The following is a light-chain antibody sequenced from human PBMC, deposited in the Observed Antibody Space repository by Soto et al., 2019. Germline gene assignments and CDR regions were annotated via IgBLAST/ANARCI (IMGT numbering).Light chain of an antibody. CDR2: KAS. CDR3: QQYKIGGT. Sequence: DIQMTQSPSTLSASVGDRVTITCRASQSISSWLAWYQQKPGKAPKLLIYKASSLESGVPSRFSGSGSGTEFTLTISSLQPDDFATYYCQQYKIGGTFGQGTKVDIK. J-gene: IGKJ1*01. V-gene: IGKV1-5*03. CDR1: QSISSW.